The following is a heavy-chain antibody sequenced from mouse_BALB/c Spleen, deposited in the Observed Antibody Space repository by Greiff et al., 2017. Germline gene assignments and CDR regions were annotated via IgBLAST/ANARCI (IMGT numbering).Heavy chain of an antibody. D-gene: IGHD1-1*01. J-gene: IGHJ1*01. CDR3: ARDGGIITTVVAHWYFDV. Sequence: EVKLMESGGGLVKPGGSLKLSCAASGFTFSDYYMYWVRQTPEKRLEWVATISDGGSYTYYPDSVKGRFTISRDNAKNNLYLQMSSLKSEDTAMYYCARDGGIITTVVAHWYFDVWGAGTTVTVSS. CDR1: GFTFSDYY. CDR2: ISDGGSYT. V-gene: IGHV5-4*02.